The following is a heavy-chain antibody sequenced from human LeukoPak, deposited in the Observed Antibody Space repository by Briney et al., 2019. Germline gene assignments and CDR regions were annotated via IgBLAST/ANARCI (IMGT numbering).Heavy chain of an antibody. CDR3: AKDQGDYDLPSFDY. CDR1: GFTFSSYA. CDR2: ISGSGGST. V-gene: IGHV3-23*01. Sequence: GGSLRLSCAASGFTFSSYAMSWVRQAPGKGLEWVSAISGSGGSTYYADSVKGRFTISRDNSKNALYLQMNSLRAEDTAVYYCAKDQGDYDLPSFDYWGQGTLVTVSS. D-gene: IGHD3-3*01. J-gene: IGHJ4*02.